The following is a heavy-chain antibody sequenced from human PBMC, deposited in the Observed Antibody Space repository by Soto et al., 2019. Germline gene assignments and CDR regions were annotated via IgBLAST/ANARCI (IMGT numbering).Heavy chain of an antibody. CDR2: INHSGST. CDR3: ARGATQLGFYYYYYGMDV. CDR1: GGSFSGYY. Sequence: SETLSLTCAVCGGSFSGYYWSWIRQPPGRGLEWIGEINHSGSTNYNPSLKSRVTISVHTSKNQFSLKLSSVTAADTAVYYCARGATQLGFYYYYYGMDVWGQGTTVTVSS. D-gene: IGHD1-1*01. V-gene: IGHV4-34*01. J-gene: IGHJ6*02.